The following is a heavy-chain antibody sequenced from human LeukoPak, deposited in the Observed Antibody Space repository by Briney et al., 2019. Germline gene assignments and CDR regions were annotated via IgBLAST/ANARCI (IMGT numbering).Heavy chain of an antibody. CDR1: NGSITSTSY. V-gene: IGHV4-39*01. Sequence: SETLSLTCFVSNGSITSTSYWAWIRQSPGKGLEWIGTTSSGGSAYYKTSLKSRVTISVDTSKTQLSLRLTSVTAADTAVYYCARQGGGDFVDSWGQGTLASVS. D-gene: IGHD4-17*01. CDR3: ARQGGGDFVDS. J-gene: IGHJ4*02. CDR2: TSSGGSA.